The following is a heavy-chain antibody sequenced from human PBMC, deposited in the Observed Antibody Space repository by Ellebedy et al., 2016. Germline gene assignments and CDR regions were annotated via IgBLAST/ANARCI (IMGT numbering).Heavy chain of an antibody. J-gene: IGHJ4*02. CDR3: RQGHYADL. V-gene: IGHV3-69-1*01. Sequence: GESLKISXAASGFTFSDYYMNWIRQAPGKGLEWVSTISAGSDTTRLADSVKGRFTISRDSSKNSVYLRMNNLRVEDTAVYYCRQGHYADLWGQGTLVTVSS. D-gene: IGHD4-17*01. CDR1: GFTFSDYY. CDR2: ISAGSDTT.